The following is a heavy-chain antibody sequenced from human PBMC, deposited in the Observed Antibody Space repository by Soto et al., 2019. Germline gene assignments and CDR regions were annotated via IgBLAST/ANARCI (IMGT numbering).Heavy chain of an antibody. Sequence: PSETLSLTCAVYGGTFSGYYWSWIRQPPGKGLEWIGDINHSGSTNYNPSLKSRVTISVDTSKNKFSLKLSSVTAADTAVYYCARVASYSNYYFDYWGQGTLVTVSS. J-gene: IGHJ4*02. D-gene: IGHD4-4*01. CDR3: ARVASYSNYYFDY. CDR2: INHSGST. V-gene: IGHV4-34*01. CDR1: GGTFSGYY.